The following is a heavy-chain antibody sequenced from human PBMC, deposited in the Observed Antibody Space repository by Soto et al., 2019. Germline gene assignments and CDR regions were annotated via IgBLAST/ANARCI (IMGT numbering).Heavy chain of an antibody. CDR3: ARGALVRGVMVPYNCFDP. J-gene: IGHJ5*02. D-gene: IGHD3-10*01. Sequence: ETLSLTCTVSGGSVSSGSYYWSWIRQPPGKGLEWIGYIYYSGSTNYNPSLKSRVTISVDTSKNQFSLKLSSVTAADTAVYYCARGALVRGVMVPYNCFDPWGQGTLVTVSS. CDR2: IYYSGST. CDR1: GGSVSSGSYY. V-gene: IGHV4-61*01.